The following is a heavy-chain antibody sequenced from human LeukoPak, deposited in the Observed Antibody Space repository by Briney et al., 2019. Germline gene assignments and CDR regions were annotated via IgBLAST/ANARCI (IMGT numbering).Heavy chain of an antibody. CDR2: IYPADSDT. D-gene: IGHD6-6*01. CDR1: GYNFPNFW. V-gene: IGHV5-51*01. CDR3: ARNSGSSARDDAFDI. J-gene: IGHJ3*02. Sequence: GESLKISCKTSGYNFPNFWIGWVRQMPGRGLEWMGIIYPADSDTTYSPSFQGQVTISADKSISTAYLQWSSLKASDTAMYYCARNSGSSARDDAFDIWGQGTMVTVSS.